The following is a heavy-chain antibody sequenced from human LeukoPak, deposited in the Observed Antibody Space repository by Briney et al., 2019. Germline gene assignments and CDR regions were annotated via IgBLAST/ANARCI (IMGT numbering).Heavy chain of an antibody. D-gene: IGHD6-13*01. CDR3: ARATYGEGYSSSWTAFDY. V-gene: IGHV3-11*05. CDR1: GFTFSDYY. Sequence: KPGRSLRLSCAASGFTFSDYYMSWISQAPGKGLEWGSYISSSSSYTNYADSVKGRFTISRDNAKNSLYLQMNSLRAEDTAVYYCARATYGEGYSSSWTAFDYWGQGTLVTVSS. CDR2: ISSSSSYT. J-gene: IGHJ4*02.